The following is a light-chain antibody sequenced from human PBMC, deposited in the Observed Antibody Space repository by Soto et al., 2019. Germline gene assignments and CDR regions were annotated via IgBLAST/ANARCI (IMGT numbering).Light chain of an antibody. Sequence: DIQMTQSPSSLSAPVVDRVTITCRASQSISSWLAWYQQKPGKATKLLIYDASSLESGVPSRFSGSGSGTEFTLTISSLQPDDFANYYCQQYNSYSPWTFGQGTKVDIK. CDR2: DAS. J-gene: IGKJ1*01. CDR1: QSISSW. CDR3: QQYNSYSPWT. V-gene: IGKV1-5*01.